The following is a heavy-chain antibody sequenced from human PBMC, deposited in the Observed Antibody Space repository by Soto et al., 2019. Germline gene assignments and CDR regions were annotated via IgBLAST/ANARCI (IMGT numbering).Heavy chain of an antibody. V-gene: IGHV3-7*03. CDR3: VRGGHGSGSYLGSS. Sequence: EEQLVESGGGLAQPGGSLRLSCVASGFTFTMYRMSWVRQAPGKGLEWVANIRQDGGAQYYVDSVKGRFTISRDNAKNSVYLQMDSLRVEDTAVYYCVRGGHGSGSYLGSSWGQGILVTVSS. J-gene: IGHJ5*02. CDR2: IRQDGGAQ. CDR1: GFTFTMYR. D-gene: IGHD3-10*01.